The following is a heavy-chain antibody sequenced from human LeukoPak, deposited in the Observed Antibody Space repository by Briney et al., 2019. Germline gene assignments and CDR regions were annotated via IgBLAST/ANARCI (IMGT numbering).Heavy chain of an antibody. J-gene: IGHJ4*02. Sequence: SQTLSLTCAISGDSVSSNSAAWDWIRQSPSRGLEWLGRTYYRSRKCYNDYAVSVKIRITINPETSTNQFSLQVDAVTPDGTAVYYCARMARSGSYFDWGQGTLVTVSS. D-gene: IGHD3-10*01. CDR3: ARMARSGSYFD. CDR1: GDSVSSNSAA. CDR2: TYYRSRKCYN. V-gene: IGHV6-1*01.